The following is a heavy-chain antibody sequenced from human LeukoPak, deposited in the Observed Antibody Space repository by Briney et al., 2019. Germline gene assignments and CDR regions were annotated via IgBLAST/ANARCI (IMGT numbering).Heavy chain of an antibody. J-gene: IGHJ4*02. Sequence: PSETLSLSCTVSGGSVTSSSYCWGWIRQPPGMGLEWIGTVYYSGSTFYNPSLKSRVTISVDTSKSQFSLKLSSVTAADTAVYYCARHQATAYYYGPPDYWGQGTLVTVSS. D-gene: IGHD3-10*01. CDR3: ARHQATAYYYGPPDY. V-gene: IGHV4-39*01. CDR2: VYYSGST. CDR1: GGSVTSSSYC.